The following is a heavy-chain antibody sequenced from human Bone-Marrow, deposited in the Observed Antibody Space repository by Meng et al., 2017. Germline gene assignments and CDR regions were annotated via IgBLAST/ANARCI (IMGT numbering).Heavy chain of an antibody. V-gene: IGHV4-4*02. D-gene: IGHD6-19*01. CDR2: IYHGGNT. CDR3: ASWIYSSGWQ. Sequence: SETLSLTCAVSGGSIRSSDWWSWVRQPPGKGLEWIGEIYHGGNTNYKPSLKSRVTISIDESKNQFSLKLSSVTAADTAVYYCASWIYSSGWQWGQGTLVTVSS. J-gene: IGHJ4*02. CDR1: GGSIRSSDW.